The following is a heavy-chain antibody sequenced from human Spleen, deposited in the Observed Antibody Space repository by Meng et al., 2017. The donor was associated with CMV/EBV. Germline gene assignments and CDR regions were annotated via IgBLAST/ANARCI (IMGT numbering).Heavy chain of an antibody. CDR3: ARVGGRFGGVSRFDY. Sequence: GGSVTPGGSYWGWIRQLPGKGPEWIGSFHHSGSTFYNPSLKSRLTISAGTSQNQFFLQLTSVTVADAAVYYCARVGGRFGGVSRFDYWGQGTLVTVSS. V-gene: IGHV4-31*02. CDR1: GGSVTPGGSY. CDR2: FHHSGST. D-gene: IGHD3-16*01. J-gene: IGHJ4*02.